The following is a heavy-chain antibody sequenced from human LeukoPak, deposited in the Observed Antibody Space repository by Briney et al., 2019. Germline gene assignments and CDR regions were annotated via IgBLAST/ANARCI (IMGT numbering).Heavy chain of an antibody. D-gene: IGHD5-24*01. J-gene: IGHJ3*01. CDR1: GGSISSGRYF. CDR3: ARLVYKGVPLIDAVDL. V-gene: IGHV4-61*02. Sequence: NPSETLSLTCTVSGGSISSGRYFWSWIRQPAGKGLEWIGRIYSSGSTNYNPSLRSRVTISIDTSKNQFSLRLSSVTAADTAMYYCARLVYKGVPLIDAVDLWGQGTVVTVSS. CDR2: IYSSGST.